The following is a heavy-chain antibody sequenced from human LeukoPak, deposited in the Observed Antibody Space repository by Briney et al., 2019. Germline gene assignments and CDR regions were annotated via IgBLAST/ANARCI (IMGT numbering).Heavy chain of an antibody. J-gene: IGHJ5*02. CDR2: INSKTDGGTT. D-gene: IGHD6-19*01. V-gene: IGHV3-15*01. Sequence: GGSLRLSCAASGFTFSNAWMSWVRQAPGKGLEWVGRINSKTDGGTTDYAAPVKGRFTISRDDSKNTLYLQMNSLKTEDTAVYYCTTARDGYSSAWGQGTLVTVSS. CDR1: GFTFSNAW. CDR3: TTARDGYSSA.